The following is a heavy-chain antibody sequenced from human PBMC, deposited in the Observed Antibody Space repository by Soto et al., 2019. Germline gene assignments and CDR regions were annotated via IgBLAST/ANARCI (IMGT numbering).Heavy chain of an antibody. D-gene: IGHD3-16*01. CDR1: GFSFTDSA. Sequence: VGSLRLSCAASGFSFTDSAMHWVRQAPGKGLEWIARIRSGANNYLTAYPASVTGRFTISRDDSKNTAYLQMDGLTSEDTAMYFCARGGGMGVNDHWGQGIMVTVSS. J-gene: IGHJ4*02. CDR3: ARGGGMGVNDH. CDR2: IRSGANNYLT. V-gene: IGHV3-73*01.